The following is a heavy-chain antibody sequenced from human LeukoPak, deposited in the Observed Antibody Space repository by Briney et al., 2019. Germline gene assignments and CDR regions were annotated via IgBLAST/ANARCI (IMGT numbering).Heavy chain of an antibody. CDR3: ARGFRIPDV. CDR2: ISGSADST. CDR1: GFIFTSYA. J-gene: IGHJ6*02. D-gene: IGHD2-15*01. Sequence: GGSLRLSCAASGFIFTSYAMTWVRQAPGKGLEWVSAISGSADSTYYADSVKGRSTISRDNSKNTLHLQMNSLRADDTAVYYCARGFRIPDVWGQGTTVTVSS. V-gene: IGHV3-23*01.